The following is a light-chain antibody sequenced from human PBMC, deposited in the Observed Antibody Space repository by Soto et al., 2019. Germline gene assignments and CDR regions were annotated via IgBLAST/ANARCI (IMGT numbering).Light chain of an antibody. V-gene: IGLV2-8*01. Sequence: QSVLTQPPSGSGCPGQSVTISCTGTSSDVGGYNFVSWYQHHPGKVPRLMIYEVNKRPSGVPDRFSGSKSGNTASLTVSGLQAEDEADDSCSPYARSKTFVFATGTKVTVL. J-gene: IGLJ1*01. CDR2: EVN. CDR3: SPYARSKTFV. CDR1: SSDVGGYNF.